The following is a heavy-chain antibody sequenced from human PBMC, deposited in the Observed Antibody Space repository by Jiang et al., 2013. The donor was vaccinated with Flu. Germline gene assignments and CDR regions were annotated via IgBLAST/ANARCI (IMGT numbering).Heavy chain of an antibody. CDR1: GFTFSSYA. CDR3: AKDTSLGYSSGWREDV. J-gene: IGHJ6*04. D-gene: IGHD6-19*01. CDR2: ISGSGGST. V-gene: IGHV3-23*01. Sequence: RLSCAASGFTFSSYAMSWVRQAPGKGLEWVSAISGSGGSTYYADSVKGRFTISRDNSKNTLYLQMNSLRAEDTAVYYCAKDTSLGYSSGWREDVWGKGTTVTVSS.